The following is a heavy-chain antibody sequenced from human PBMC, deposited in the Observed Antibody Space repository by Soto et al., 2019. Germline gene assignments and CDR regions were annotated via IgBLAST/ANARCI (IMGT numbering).Heavy chain of an antibody. CDR1: GGSISSYY. Sequence: QVQLQESGPGLVQPSKTLSLTCTVSGGSISSYYWSWIRQTPGKGLQYIGYIYYSGSANYNPSLKERATISDDTSTHQIFLTLASVTPADAAVYYWARGWCVREGSVMDVWGQGTTVTVS. V-gene: IGHV4-59*08. CDR3: ARGWCVREGSVMDV. CDR2: IYYSGSA. D-gene: IGHD2-8*01. J-gene: IGHJ6*02.